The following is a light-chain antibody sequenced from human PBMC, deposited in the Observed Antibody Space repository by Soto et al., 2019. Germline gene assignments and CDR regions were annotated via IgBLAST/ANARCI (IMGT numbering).Light chain of an antibody. J-gene: IGLJ2*01. V-gene: IGLV2-14*01. CDR2: DVS. CDR1: SSDVGSYNY. CDR3: SSYTSSSTLV. Sequence: QSVLTQPASVSGSPGQSITISCTGTSSDVGSYNYVFWYQQLPGKAPKLMIYDVSNRPSGVSNRFSGSKSGNTASLTISGLQAEDEADYYCSSYTSSSTLVFGGGTKLTVL.